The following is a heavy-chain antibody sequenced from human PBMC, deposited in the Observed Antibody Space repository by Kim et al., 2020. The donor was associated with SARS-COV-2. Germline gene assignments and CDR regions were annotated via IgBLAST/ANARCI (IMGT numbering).Heavy chain of an antibody. D-gene: IGHD3-10*01. CDR3: AKDQRLLWFGDYAFDI. V-gene: IGHV3-33*06. CDR1: GFTFSSYG. J-gene: IGHJ3*02. CDR2: IWYDGSNK. Sequence: GGSLRLSCAASGFTFSSYGMHWVRQAPGKGLEWVAVIWYDGSNKYYADSVKGRFTISRDNSKNTLYLQMNSLRAEDTAVYYCAKDQRLLWFGDYAFDIWGQGTMVTVSS.